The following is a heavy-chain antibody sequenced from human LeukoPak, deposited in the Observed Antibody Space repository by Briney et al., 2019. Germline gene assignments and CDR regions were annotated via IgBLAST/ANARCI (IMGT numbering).Heavy chain of an antibody. CDR1: GFTFSSYE. J-gene: IGHJ4*02. CDR2: ISTSDTTI. Sequence: GGSLRLSCAASGFTFSSYEMNWVRQAPGKGLEWVSYISTSDTTIYYADSVKGRFTISRDNAKNSLYLQMNSLRVEDTAVYYCARGGGSSWCLDCWGQGTLVTVSS. CDR3: ARGGGSSWCLDC. D-gene: IGHD6-13*01. V-gene: IGHV3-48*03.